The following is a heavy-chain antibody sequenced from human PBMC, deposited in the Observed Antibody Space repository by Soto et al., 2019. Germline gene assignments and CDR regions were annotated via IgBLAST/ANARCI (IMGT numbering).Heavy chain of an antibody. CDR2: ISAYNGNT. D-gene: IGHD3-9*01. CDR1: GYTFTSYG. V-gene: IGHV1-18*01. CDR3: ARDRVSDYDILTGYIDY. Sequence: ASVKVSCKASGYTFTSYGISWVRQAPGQGLEWMGWISAYNGNTNYAQKLQGRVTMTTDTSTSTAYMELRSLRSDDTAVYYCARDRVSDYDILTGYIDYWGQGTLVTVSS. J-gene: IGHJ4*02.